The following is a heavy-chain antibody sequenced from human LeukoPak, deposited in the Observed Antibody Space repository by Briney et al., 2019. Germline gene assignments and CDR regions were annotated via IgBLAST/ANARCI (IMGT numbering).Heavy chain of an antibody. D-gene: IGHD2-15*01. CDR2: IWYDGSNK. CDR1: GFTFSSYG. CDR3: ARASSGDYFDY. Sequence: GGSLRLSCAASGFTFSSYGMHWVRQAQAKGREGVAVIWYDGSNKYYADSVKGRFTISRDNSKNTLYLQMNSLRAEDTAVYYCARASSGDYFDYWGQGTLVTVSS. J-gene: IGHJ4*02. V-gene: IGHV3-33*01.